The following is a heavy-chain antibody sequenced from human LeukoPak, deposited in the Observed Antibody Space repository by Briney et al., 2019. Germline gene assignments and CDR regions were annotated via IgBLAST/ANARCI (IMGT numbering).Heavy chain of an antibody. CDR1: GFAFSSYA. CDR2: VSAHGVDK. Sequence: PGTSLRLSCAASGFAFSSYAMHWVRQAPGKGLEWLAVVSAHGVDKFYADSVKGRFTISRDNSKNTLYLQMNSLRAEDTAVYYCAKEAQLWFGELLTQHWGQGTLVTVSS. V-gene: IGHV3-30*04. CDR3: AKEAQLWFGELLTQH. J-gene: IGHJ1*01. D-gene: IGHD3-10*01.